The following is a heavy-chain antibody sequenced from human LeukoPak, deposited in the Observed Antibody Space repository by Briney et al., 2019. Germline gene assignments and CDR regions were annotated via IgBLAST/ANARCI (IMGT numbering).Heavy chain of an antibody. J-gene: IGHJ6*02. CDR3: ARAAPQYYYYYGMDV. Sequence: GGSLRLSCAASGFTFSSYGMHWVRQAPGKGLEWVAVISYDGSNKYYADSVKGRFTISRDNSKNTLYLQMNSLRAEDTAVYYCARAAPQYYYYYGMDVWGQGTTVTVSS. CDR2: ISYDGSNK. CDR1: GFTFSSYG. V-gene: IGHV3-30*03.